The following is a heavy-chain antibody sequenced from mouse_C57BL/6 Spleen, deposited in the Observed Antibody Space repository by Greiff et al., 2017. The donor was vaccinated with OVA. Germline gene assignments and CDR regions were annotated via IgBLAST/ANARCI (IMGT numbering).Heavy chain of an antibody. D-gene: IGHD3-2*02. CDR3: ARGAQATGAWFAY. V-gene: IGHV5-17*01. Sequence: EVKLVESGGGLVKPGGSLKLSCAASGFTFSDYGMHWVRQAPEKGLEWVANISSGSSTIYYADTVKGRFTISRDNAKNTLFLQMTSLRSEDTAMYYCARGAQATGAWFAYWGQGTLVTVSA. CDR2: ISSGSSTI. J-gene: IGHJ3*01. CDR1: GFTFSDYG.